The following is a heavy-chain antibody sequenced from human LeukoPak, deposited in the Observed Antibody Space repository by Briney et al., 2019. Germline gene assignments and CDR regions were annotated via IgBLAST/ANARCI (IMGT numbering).Heavy chain of an antibody. J-gene: IGHJ6*02. D-gene: IGHD4-11*01. Sequence: GGSLRLSCAASGFTFSSYEMNWVRQAPGKGLEWVSYISSSGSTIYYADSVKGRFTISRDNAKNSLYLQMNSLRAEDTAVYYCARSYSNHLFGMDVWGQGTAVTVSS. CDR3: ARSYSNHLFGMDV. CDR2: ISSSGSTI. V-gene: IGHV3-48*03. CDR1: GFTFSSYE.